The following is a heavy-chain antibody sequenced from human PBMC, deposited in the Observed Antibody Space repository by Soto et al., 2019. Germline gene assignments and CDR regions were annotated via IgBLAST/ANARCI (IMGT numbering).Heavy chain of an antibody. CDR3: ARDPVTAG. CDR2: IRGDGSDP. J-gene: IGHJ4*02. D-gene: IGHD3-10*01. CDR1: GFTLSNYY. V-gene: IGHV3-7*03. Sequence: GGSLRLSCATSGFTLSNYYISWARQVPGKGLEWVANIRGDGSDPHYVDSVKGRFTISSDNAKNLIYLQMNKLRVEDTAKYYCARDPVTAGWGRGTQVTVSS.